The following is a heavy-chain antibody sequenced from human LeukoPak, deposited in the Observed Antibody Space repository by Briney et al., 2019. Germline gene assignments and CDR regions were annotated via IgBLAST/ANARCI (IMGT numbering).Heavy chain of an antibody. CDR2: IYYSGST. D-gene: IGHD2-8*01. CDR3: ARHGSGKWSISSTYYFDY. V-gene: IGHV4-39*01. Sequence: SETLSLTCTVSGGSISSSSYYWGWIRQPPGKGLEWIGSIYYSGSTYYNPSLKSRVTISVDTSKNQFSLKLSSVTAADTAVYYCARHGSGKWSISSTYYFDYWGQGTLVTVSS. CDR1: GGSISSSSYY. J-gene: IGHJ4*02.